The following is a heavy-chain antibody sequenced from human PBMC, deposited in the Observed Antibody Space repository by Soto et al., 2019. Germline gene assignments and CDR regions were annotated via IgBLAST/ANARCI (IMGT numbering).Heavy chain of an antibody. Sequence: QVQLVQSGAEVKKPGASVKVSCKASGYTFTSYYMHWVRQAPGQGLEWMGIINPSGGSTSYAQKFQGRVTMTRDTSTSTVYMELSSLRSEDTAVYCCARDPPPEGPFDYWGQGTLVTVSS. CDR1: GYTFTSYY. J-gene: IGHJ4*02. V-gene: IGHV1-46*01. CDR2: INPSGGST. CDR3: ARDPPPEGPFDY.